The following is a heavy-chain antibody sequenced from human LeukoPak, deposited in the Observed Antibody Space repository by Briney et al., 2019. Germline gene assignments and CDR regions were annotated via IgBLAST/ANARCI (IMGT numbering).Heavy chain of an antibody. D-gene: IGHD6-19*01. Sequence: PGGALRLSCAASGFTFSSYETNWVRQAPGKGREWVSYISSSGSTIYYADSVKGRFTLSRDNAKNFLYLQMNSLRAEDTAVYYCARGGGWRHFDCWGQGTLVTVS. CDR3: ARGGGWRHFDC. J-gene: IGHJ4*02. CDR2: ISSSGSTI. CDR1: GFTFSSYE. V-gene: IGHV3-48*03.